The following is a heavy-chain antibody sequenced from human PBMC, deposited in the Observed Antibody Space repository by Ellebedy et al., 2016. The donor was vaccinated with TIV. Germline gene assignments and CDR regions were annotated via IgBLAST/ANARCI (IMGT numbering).Heavy chain of an antibody. CDR3: ARVVDGVVGGDY. CDR1: GFTLTSYP. Sequence: PGGSLRLSCAASGFTLTSYPMIWVRQAPGKGLEWVSYISSSGYTIDHAGSVKGRFTISRDSAKNSLYLQMNGLRDEDTAVYYCARVVDGVVGGDYWGQGTLLTVSS. CDR2: ISSSGYTI. J-gene: IGHJ4*02. V-gene: IGHV3-48*02. D-gene: IGHD3-22*01.